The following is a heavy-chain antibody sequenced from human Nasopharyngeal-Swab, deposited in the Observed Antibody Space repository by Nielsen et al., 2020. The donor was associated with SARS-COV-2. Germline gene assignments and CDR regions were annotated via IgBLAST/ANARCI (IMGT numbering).Heavy chain of an antibody. J-gene: IGHJ4*02. D-gene: IGHD1-26*01. CDR3: AKVPGTSRGSYCVDF. Sequence: GESLKISCAASGFTVSGNYMSWVRQAPGKGLEWVSVLYPGGGTYYADSVKGRFTISRDSSKSTLFLQMNSLRFEDTALYYCAKVPGTSRGSYCVDFWGQGTLVTVSS. CDR1: GFTVSGNY. CDR2: LYPGGGT. V-gene: IGHV3-53*01.